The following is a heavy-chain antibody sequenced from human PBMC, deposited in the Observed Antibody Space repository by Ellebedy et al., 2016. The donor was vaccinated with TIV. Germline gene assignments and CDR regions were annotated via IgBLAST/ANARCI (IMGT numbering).Heavy chain of an antibody. J-gene: IGHJ4*02. CDR2: IGGDGEST. D-gene: IGHD1-26*01. V-gene: IGHV3-23*01. Sequence: PSETLSLTCTVSGDSISSRNLYWGWIRQAPGKGLEWVSSIGGDGESTHYADSVKGRFTISRDTSKNMLYLQMNGLRVEDTALYYCAKDLWDLSGLDYWGQGALVTVAS. CDR1: GDSISSRNL. CDR3: AKDLWDLSGLDY.